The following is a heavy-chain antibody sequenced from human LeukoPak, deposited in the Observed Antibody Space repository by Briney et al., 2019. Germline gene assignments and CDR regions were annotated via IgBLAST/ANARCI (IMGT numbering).Heavy chain of an antibody. V-gene: IGHV3-21*01. CDR3: ARATYGSGSYYPY. J-gene: IGHJ4*02. CDR2: ISSSSSDI. D-gene: IGHD3-10*01. Sequence: GGSLRLSCAASGFTFSSYSMNWVRQAPGNGLEWVSSISSSSSDIYYADSVKGRFTISRDNAKISLYLQMNSLRAEDTAVYYCARATYGSGSYYPYWGQGTLVTVSS. CDR1: GFTFSSYS.